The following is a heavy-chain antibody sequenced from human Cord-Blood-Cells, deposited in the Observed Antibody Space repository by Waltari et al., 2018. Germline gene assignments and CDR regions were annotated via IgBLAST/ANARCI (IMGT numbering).Heavy chain of an antibody. CDR2: ISWNSGSI. V-gene: IGHV3-9*01. CDR1: GFTFDDYA. CDR3: AKEALTDCSSTSCYSPFDY. D-gene: IGHD2-2*01. Sequence: EVQLVESGGGLVQPGRSLRLSCAASGFTFDDYAMHWVRQAPGKGLEWVSGISWNSGSIGYADSVKGRFTISRDNAKNSLYLQRNSLRAEDTALYYCAKEALTDCSSTSCYSPFDYWGQGTLVTVSS. J-gene: IGHJ4*02.